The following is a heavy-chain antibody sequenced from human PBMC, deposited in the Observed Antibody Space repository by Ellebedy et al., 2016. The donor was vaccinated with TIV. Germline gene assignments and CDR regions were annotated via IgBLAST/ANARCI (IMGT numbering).Heavy chain of an antibody. CDR2: IYYSGST. J-gene: IGHJ3*02. V-gene: IGHV4-59*01. CDR3: ARGSDGRGGACDI. D-gene: IGHD1-1*01. Sequence: GSLRLXXTVSGVSITNYYWSWNRQSPGKGLEWLGSIYYSGSTDYNPSLKSRVTISVDTSKNQFSLKLRSVTAADTAVYYCARGSDGRGGACDIWGQGTMVTVSS. CDR1: GVSITNYY.